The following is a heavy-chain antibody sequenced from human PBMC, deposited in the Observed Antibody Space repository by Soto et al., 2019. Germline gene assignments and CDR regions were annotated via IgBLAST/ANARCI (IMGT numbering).Heavy chain of an antibody. D-gene: IGHD6-13*01. CDR2: ISGSGGST. CDR3: AKEGPSSSSWYCDAFDI. Sequence: GGSLRLSCAASGFTFSSYAMSWARQAPGKGLEWVSAISGSGGSTYYADSVKGRFTISRDNSKNTLYLQMNSLRAEDTAVYYCAKEGPSSSSWYCDAFDIWGQGTMVTVSS. J-gene: IGHJ3*02. V-gene: IGHV3-23*01. CDR1: GFTFSSYA.